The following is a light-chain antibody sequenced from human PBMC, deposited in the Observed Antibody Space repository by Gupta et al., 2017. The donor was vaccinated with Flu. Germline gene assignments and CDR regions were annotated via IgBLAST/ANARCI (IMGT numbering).Light chain of an antibody. Sequence: PCTLSASTGDRVIVTCRASQSVVQWVAWFQQKPGRAPKLLIYKASSLESGVPSRFSGSGSGTEFNLTITSLQPDDFATYYCQQSSSYPWTFGQGTRVEIK. V-gene: IGKV1-5*03. CDR3: QQSSSYPWT. J-gene: IGKJ1*01. CDR1: QSVVQW. CDR2: KAS.